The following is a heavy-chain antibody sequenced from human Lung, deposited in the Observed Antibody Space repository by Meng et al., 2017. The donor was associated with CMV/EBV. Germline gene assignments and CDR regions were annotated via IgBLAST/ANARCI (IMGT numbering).Heavy chain of an antibody. Sequence: GESLKISCAASGFTFSNVWMSWVRQAPGKGLEWVGRIQSNTDGGTPIYGAPAKGRFTISRDDSKSTLFLQLNSLKVEDTAVYYCTTDPGNGMYLPCDSWGQGTXVTVDS. D-gene: IGHD2-8*01. CDR3: TTDPGNGMYLPCDS. CDR2: IQSNTDGGTP. V-gene: IGHV3-15*01. J-gene: IGHJ4*02. CDR1: GFTFSNVW.